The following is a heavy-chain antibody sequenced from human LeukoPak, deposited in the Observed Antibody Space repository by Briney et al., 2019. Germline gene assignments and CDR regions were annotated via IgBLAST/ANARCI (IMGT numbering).Heavy chain of an antibody. J-gene: IGHJ4*02. D-gene: IGHD1-26*01. CDR1: GFTFSSYG. V-gene: IGHV3-30*18. CDR2: ISYDGSNK. CDR3: AKGFWSYYFYDY. Sequence: GGSLRLSCAASGFTFSSYGMHWVRQAPGKGLEWVAVISYDGSNKHYADSVKGRFTISRDNSKNTLYLQMNSLRAEDTAVYYCAKGFWSYYFYDYWGQGTLVTVSS.